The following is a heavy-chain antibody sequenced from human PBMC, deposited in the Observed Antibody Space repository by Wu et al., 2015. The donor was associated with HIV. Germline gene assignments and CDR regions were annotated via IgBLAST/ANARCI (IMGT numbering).Heavy chain of an antibody. V-gene: IGHV1-2*02. Sequence: QVQLVQSGAEVKKPGASVKVSCKASGYTFTGYYMHWVRQAPGQGLEWMGWINPNSGGTNYAQKFQGRVTMTRDTSISTAYMELSRLRSDDTAVYYCASYPLSREQWLVPSGAFDIWGQGTMVTVSS. CDR2: INPNSGGT. CDR1: GYTFTGYY. CDR3: ASYPLSREQWLVPSGAFDI. J-gene: IGHJ3*02. D-gene: IGHD6-19*01.